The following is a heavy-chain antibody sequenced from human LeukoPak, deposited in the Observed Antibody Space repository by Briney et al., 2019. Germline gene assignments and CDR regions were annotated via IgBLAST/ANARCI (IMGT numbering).Heavy chain of an antibody. Sequence: PSETLSLTCTVSGGSISSYYWSWIRQPPGKGLERIGYIYYSGSTNYNPSLKSRVTISVDTSKNQFSLKLSSVTAADTAVYYCARDSPDYDSSGYYSGYFDYWGQGTLVTVSS. V-gene: IGHV4-59*01. CDR1: GGSISSYY. CDR2: IYYSGST. CDR3: ARDSPDYDSSGYYSGYFDY. D-gene: IGHD3-22*01. J-gene: IGHJ4*02.